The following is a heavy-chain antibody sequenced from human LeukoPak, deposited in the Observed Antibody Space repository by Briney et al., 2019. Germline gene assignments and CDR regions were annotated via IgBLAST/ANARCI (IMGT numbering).Heavy chain of an antibody. J-gene: IGHJ4*02. Sequence: SETLSLTCTVSGGSITSYYWSWIRQPAGKGLEWIGRIYSSGSTNFNPSLKSRVTMSVDTSKNQISLNLTSVTAADTAVYYCARAPTREGGGALFDCWGQGTLVTVSS. CDR1: GGSITSYY. V-gene: IGHV4-4*07. CDR3: ARAPTREGGGALFDC. D-gene: IGHD3-16*01. CDR2: IYSSGST.